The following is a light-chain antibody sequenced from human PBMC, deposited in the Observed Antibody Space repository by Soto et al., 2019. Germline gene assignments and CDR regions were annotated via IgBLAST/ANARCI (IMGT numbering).Light chain of an antibody. V-gene: IGLV1-40*01. CDR2: GNT. CDR1: SSNIGAYYD. CDR3: QSYDASLRDYV. Sequence: QSVLTQPPSVSGAPGQRVTISCTGSSSNIGAYYDVHWYQQLPGTVPKLLIFGNTNRPSGVPDRFSGSKSGTSASLDITGLQAEDEADSYCQSYDASLRDYVFGTGTKVTVL. J-gene: IGLJ1*01.